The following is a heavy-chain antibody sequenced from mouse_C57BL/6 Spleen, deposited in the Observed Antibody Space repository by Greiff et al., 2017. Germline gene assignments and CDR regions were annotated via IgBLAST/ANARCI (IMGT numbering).Heavy chain of an antibody. D-gene: IGHD1-1*01. V-gene: IGHV1-82*01. CDR1: GYAFSSSW. CDR2: IYPGDGDS. Sequence: QVQLQESGPELVKPGASVKISCKASGYAFSSSWMNWVQQRPGKGLEWIGRIYPGDGDSNYNGKFKGKATLTVAKSSCPAYMQLSSLSSEESAVYYCERPPHYYGRSYTDYYTMDYGGKGTSVTVSA. J-gene: IGHJ4*01. CDR3: ERPPHYYGRSYTDYYTMDY.